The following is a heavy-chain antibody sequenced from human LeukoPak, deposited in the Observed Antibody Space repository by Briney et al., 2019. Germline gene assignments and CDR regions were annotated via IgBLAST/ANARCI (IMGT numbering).Heavy chain of an antibody. D-gene: IGHD2-15*01. V-gene: IGHV3-7*01. Sequence: GGSLRLFCAASGFTFTKHWMSWVRQAPGKGLEWVANINQSGNQKYYVDSVKGRFTISRDNARNSLYLQMNSLRAEDTAVYYCAGGYCSSGSCYWYGMDVWGQGTTVTVSS. J-gene: IGHJ6*02. CDR3: AGGYCSSGSCYWYGMDV. CDR1: GFTFTKHW. CDR2: INQSGNQK.